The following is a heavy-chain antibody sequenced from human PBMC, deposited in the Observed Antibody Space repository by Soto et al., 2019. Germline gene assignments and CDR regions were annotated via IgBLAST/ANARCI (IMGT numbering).Heavy chain of an antibody. D-gene: IGHD3-10*01. CDR2: IYETGST. Sequence: QVQLQESGPGMVKPSETLSLTCTVSSDPTSTHNWGWIRQTPGKGLEWIGYIYETGSTSYNPSRNSRVTIALDRSTKQLSLNLSSATAADTAMYHCVRQGIGPLHGLVDVWGRGATVTVSS. V-gene: IGHV4-59*08. CDR3: VRQGIGPLHGLVDV. J-gene: IGHJ6*02. CDR1: SDPTSTHN.